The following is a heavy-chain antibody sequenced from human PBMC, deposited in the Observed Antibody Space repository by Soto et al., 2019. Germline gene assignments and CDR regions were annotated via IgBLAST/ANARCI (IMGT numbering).Heavy chain of an antibody. D-gene: IGHD3-10*01. CDR3: ARDLWLGGTHYGMDV. CDR2: IYYTGIT. Sequence: SETLSLTCTVSGGSISGYYWTWIRQPPGKGLEWIGYIYYTGITNYNPSLETRLTISVDTSKNQFSLKVNSVTAADTAVYYCARDLWLGGTHYGMDVWGQGTTVTVSS. V-gene: IGHV4-59*01. J-gene: IGHJ6*02. CDR1: GGSISGYY.